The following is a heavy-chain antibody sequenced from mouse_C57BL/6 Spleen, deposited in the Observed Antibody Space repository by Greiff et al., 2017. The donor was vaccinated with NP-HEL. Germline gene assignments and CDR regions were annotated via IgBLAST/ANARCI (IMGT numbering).Heavy chain of an antibody. D-gene: IGHD1-1*01. J-gene: IGHJ2*01. CDR1: GFNIKDYY. CDR2: IDPEDGDT. V-gene: IGHV14-2*01. CDR3: AREGVVAHFDY. Sequence: EVQLQQSGAELVKPGASVKLSCTASGFNIKDYYMHWVKQRTEQGLEWIGRIDPEDGDTKYAPKFQGKATITADTSSNTAYLQLSSLTSEDTAVYYWAREGVVAHFDYWGQGTTVTVSS.